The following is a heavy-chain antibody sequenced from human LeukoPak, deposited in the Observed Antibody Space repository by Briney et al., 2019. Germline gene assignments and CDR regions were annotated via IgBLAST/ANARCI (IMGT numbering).Heavy chain of an antibody. J-gene: IGHJ3*02. CDR3: AKDRLERPDAFDI. CDR1: GFTFSNYA. V-gene: IGHV3-23*01. CDR2: ISGRGGST. Sequence: GGSLRLSCAASGFTFSNYAMSWVRQAPGKGLEWVSAISGRGGSTYYADSVKGQFTISRDSPRNTLYLQMNSLRAEDTAVYYCAKDRLERPDAFDIWGQGTMVTVSS. D-gene: IGHD1-1*01.